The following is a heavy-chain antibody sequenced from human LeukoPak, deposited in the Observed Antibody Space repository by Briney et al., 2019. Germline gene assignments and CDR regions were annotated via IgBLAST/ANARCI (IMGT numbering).Heavy chain of an antibody. V-gene: IGHV4-61*02. CDR3: ARDRGNGDYGDYFDS. CDR2: IHTSSRV. Sequence: SETLSLTCTVSGDSITRGTYYWNWIRQPAGKGLEWIGRIHTSSRVNYNPSLKSRVTISIDTSRNLVSLRLTSVTAADAAVYYCARDRGNGDYGDYFDSWGQGALVTVSS. D-gene: IGHD4-17*01. J-gene: IGHJ4*02. CDR1: GDSITRGTYY.